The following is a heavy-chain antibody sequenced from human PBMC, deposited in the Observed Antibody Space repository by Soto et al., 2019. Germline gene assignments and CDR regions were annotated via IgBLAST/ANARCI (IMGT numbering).Heavy chain of an antibody. D-gene: IGHD6-6*01. Sequence: PSQTLSLTCAISGSSVSSNSAAWNWIRQSPSRGLEWLGRTYYRSKWYNDYAVSVKSRITINPDTSKNQFSLQLNSVTPEDTAVYYCARGNSFVAARPDHYYYYYGMDVWGQGTTVTVSS. CDR2: TYYRSKWYN. CDR3: ARGNSFVAARPDHYYYYYGMDV. CDR1: GSSVSSNSAA. J-gene: IGHJ6*01. V-gene: IGHV6-1*01.